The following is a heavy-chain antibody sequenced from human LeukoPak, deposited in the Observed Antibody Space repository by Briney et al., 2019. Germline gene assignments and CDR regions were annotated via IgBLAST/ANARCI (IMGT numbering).Heavy chain of an antibody. J-gene: IGHJ5*02. CDR1: GYTFTGYY. CDR3: ARGHIVATRSGNWFDP. V-gene: IGHV1-2*02. Sequence: ASVKVSCKASGYTFTGYYMHWVRQAPGQGLEWMGWINPNSGGTNYAQKFQGRVTMTRDTSISTAYMELSRLRSDDTAVYYCARGHIVATRSGNWFDPWGQGTLVTVSS. CDR2: INPNSGGT. D-gene: IGHD5-12*01.